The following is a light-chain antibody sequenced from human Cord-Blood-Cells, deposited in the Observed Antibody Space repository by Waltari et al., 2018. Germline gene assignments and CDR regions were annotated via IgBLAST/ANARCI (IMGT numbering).Light chain of an antibody. CDR3: QQSYSTPYT. CDR2: AAS. CDR1: QSIRSY. Sequence: DIQMTQSPSSLSASVGDRVTITCRASQSIRSYLNWYQQKPGKAPKLLIYAASSLQSVVPSRFSGSGSVTDFTLPISSLQPEDFATYYCQQSYSTPYTFGQGTKLEIK. V-gene: IGKV1-39*01. J-gene: IGKJ2*01.